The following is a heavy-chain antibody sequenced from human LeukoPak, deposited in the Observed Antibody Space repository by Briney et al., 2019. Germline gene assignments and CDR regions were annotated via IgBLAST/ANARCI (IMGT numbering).Heavy chain of an antibody. J-gene: IGHJ4*02. Sequence: ASVNVSCKASGYTFANYGINWVRQAPGPGLEWMGWISAYNSNTNYAQKFQGRVTITTDTSTSTAYMYLRSLRSDDTAVYDCARDLDQYSGRFGGFGHDFWGQGTLVTVSS. CDR3: ARDLDQYSGRFGGFGHDF. D-gene: IGHD1-26*01. V-gene: IGHV1-18*01. CDR1: GYTFANYG. CDR2: ISAYNSNT.